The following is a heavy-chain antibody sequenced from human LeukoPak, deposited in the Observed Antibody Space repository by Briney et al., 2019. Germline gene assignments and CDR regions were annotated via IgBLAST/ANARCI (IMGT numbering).Heavy chain of an antibody. CDR1: GGSISSYY. Sequence: SETLSLTCTVSGGSISSYYWSWIRQPPGKGLEWIGYIYYSGSTNYNPSLKSRVTISVDTSKNQVSLKLSSVTAADPAVYYCSRGGYIYGGHNWFDPWGQGTLVTVSS. CDR3: SRGGYIYGGHNWFDP. J-gene: IGHJ5*02. V-gene: IGHV4-59*01. CDR2: IYYSGST. D-gene: IGHD5-18*01.